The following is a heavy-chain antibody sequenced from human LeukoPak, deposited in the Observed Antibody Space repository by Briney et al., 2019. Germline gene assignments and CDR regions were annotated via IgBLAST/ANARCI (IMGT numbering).Heavy chain of an antibody. Sequence: GGSLRLSCAASGFTLSGYWMSWGRQAPGKGLECVANIKQDGSEKNYVDSVKGRFTISGDNAKNSVYLQMNSLRVEDTAVYYCARGRGWFDPWGQGTLVTVSS. D-gene: IGHD3-10*01. J-gene: IGHJ5*02. CDR1: GFTLSGYW. V-gene: IGHV3-7*03. CDR2: IKQDGSEK. CDR3: ARGRGWFDP.